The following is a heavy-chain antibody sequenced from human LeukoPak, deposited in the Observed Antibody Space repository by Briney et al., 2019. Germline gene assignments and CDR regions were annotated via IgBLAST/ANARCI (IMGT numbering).Heavy chain of an antibody. V-gene: IGHV4-38-2*01. Sequence: WETLSLTCAVSGYSINSGYYWGWIRQPPGKGLEWIGSIYHSGYTYYDPSLKSRVTISVDTSESHFSLKLSSVTAADTAVYYCARNKTMAGPDSWFDPWGQGTLVSVSS. D-gene: IGHD6-19*01. J-gene: IGHJ5*02. CDR3: ARNKTMAGPDSWFDP. CDR1: GYSINSGYY. CDR2: IYHSGYT.